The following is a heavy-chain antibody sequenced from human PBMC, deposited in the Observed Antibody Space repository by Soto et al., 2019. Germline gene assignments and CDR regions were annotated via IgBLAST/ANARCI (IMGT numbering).Heavy chain of an antibody. Sequence: SVKVSCKASGGTFSSYTISWVRQAPGQGLEWMGRIIPILGIANYAQKFQGRVTITADKSTSTAYMELSSLRSEDTAVYYCARTRIAVAGIYYYYGMDVWGQGTTVTVSS. J-gene: IGHJ6*02. V-gene: IGHV1-69*02. D-gene: IGHD6-19*01. CDR3: ARTRIAVAGIYYYYGMDV. CDR2: IIPILGIA. CDR1: GGTFSSYT.